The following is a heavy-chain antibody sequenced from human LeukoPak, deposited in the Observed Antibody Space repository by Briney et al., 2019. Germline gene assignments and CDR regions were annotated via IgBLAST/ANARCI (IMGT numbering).Heavy chain of an antibody. D-gene: IGHD5-12*01. CDR2: IIPFLGEV. Sequence: GASVKVSCKAFGATLNIGHAFIWARQAPGQGLQWMGRIIPFLGEVNYAQNFQGRVSFTADKSTATMYMEMKSLRLDDTAIYYCSPCGHAYDWFGPWGQGTLVTASS. CDR3: SPCGHAYDWFGP. CDR1: GATLNIGHA. V-gene: IGHV1-69*04. J-gene: IGHJ5*02.